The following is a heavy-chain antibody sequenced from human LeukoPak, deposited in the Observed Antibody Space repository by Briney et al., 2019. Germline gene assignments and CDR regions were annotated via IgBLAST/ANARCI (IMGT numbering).Heavy chain of an antibody. CDR3: ARDSGSGNSDY. CDR1: GYTFTSYA. D-gene: IGHD1-26*01. V-gene: IGHV1-3*01. CDR2: ISAGNGNT. J-gene: IGHJ4*02. Sequence: ASVTVSCTASGYTFTSYAIHWVRQAPGQRLEWMGWISAGNGNTKYSQNFQGRVTFISNTSATTAFMELSSLGSEDAAVYYCARDSGSGNSDYWGQGTLVTVSS.